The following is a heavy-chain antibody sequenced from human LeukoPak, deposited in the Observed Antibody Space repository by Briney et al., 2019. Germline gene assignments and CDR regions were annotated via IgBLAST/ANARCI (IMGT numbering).Heavy chain of an antibody. Sequence: GGSLRLSCVVSGISLSNYAMSWVRQAPGKGLEWVSYISERGGSTAYADSVKGRFTISRDDSKNTVYLEMNNLRAEDTALYFCAKANCGSECFYIMDVWGQGTMVTVSS. J-gene: IGHJ6*02. CDR3: AKANCGSECFYIMDV. V-gene: IGHV3-23*01. CDR1: GISLSNYA. CDR2: ISERGGST. D-gene: IGHD3-16*01.